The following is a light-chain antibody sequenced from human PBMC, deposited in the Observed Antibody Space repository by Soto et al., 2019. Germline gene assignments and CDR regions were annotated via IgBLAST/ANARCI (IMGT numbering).Light chain of an antibody. CDR1: QGISSY. Sequence: AIRMTQSPSSLSASTGDRVTITCRASQGISSYLAWYQQKPGKAPKLLIYAASTLQSGVPSRFSGSGSGTDFTHTISCLQSEDFATYYCQQYYSYPLSTFGQGTRLEIK. V-gene: IGKV1-8*01. CDR3: QQYYSYPLST. J-gene: IGKJ5*01. CDR2: AAS.